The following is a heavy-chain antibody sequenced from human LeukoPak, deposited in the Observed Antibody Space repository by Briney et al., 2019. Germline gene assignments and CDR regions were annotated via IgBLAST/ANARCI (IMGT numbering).Heavy chain of an antibody. CDR3: ARDLDFRSYQAYWFDP. CDR1: GYTFTSYG. CDR2: ISAYNGNT. J-gene: IGHJ5*02. Sequence: ASVKVSCKASGYTFTSYGISWVRQAPGQGLEWMGWISAYNGNTNYAQKLQGRVTMTTDTSTSTAYMELRSLRSDDTAVYYCARDLDFRSYQAYWFDPWGQGTLVTVSS. D-gene: IGHD1-26*01. V-gene: IGHV1-18*01.